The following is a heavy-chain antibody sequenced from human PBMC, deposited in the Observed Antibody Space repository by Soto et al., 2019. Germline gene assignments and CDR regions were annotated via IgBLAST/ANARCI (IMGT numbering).Heavy chain of an antibody. D-gene: IGHD2-15*01. J-gene: IGHJ4*02. CDR1: SGSISSSSYY. Sequence: QLQLQESGPGLVKPSETLSLTCTVSSGSISSSSYYWGWIRQPPGKGLEWIGSIYYSGSTYYNPSLKSRVTISVDTSKNQFSLKLSSVTAADTAVYYCARPPRYCSGGRCYAYYFDYWGQGTLVTVSS. CDR2: IYYSGST. V-gene: IGHV4-39*01. CDR3: ARPPRYCSGGRCYAYYFDY.